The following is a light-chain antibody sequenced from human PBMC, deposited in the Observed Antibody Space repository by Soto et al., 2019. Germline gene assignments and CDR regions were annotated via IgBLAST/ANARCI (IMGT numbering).Light chain of an antibody. V-gene: IGKV3-20*01. CDR2: GAS. Sequence: ESVLTQSPGTLSLSPGERATLSCRASQSLSRSSLAWYQQKPGQAPRLLIYGASNRATGVPDRFSGSGSGTDFTLTISRLGPEDFAVYYYQQYCSSPWTFGQGTKVDI. CDR3: QQYCSSPWT. J-gene: IGKJ1*01. CDR1: QSLSRSS.